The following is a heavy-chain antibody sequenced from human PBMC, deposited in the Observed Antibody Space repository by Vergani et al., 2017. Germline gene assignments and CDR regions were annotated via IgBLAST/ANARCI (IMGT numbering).Heavy chain of an antibody. Sequence: QVQLQESGPGLVKPSETLSLTCTVSGGSISSYYWSWIRQPPGKGLEWFGYIYYSGSTNYNPSLKSRVPISVDTSENQFSLKLSAVNAADTAVYYCARATLTGTIPYYYYYRDVWGKGTTVTVSS. V-gene: IGHV4-59*01. D-gene: IGHD1-20*01. CDR2: IYYSGST. CDR3: ARATLTGTIPYYYYYRDV. J-gene: IGHJ6*03. CDR1: GGSISSYY.